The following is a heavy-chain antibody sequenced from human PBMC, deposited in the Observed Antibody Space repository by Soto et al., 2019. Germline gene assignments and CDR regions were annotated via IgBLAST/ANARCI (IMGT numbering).Heavy chain of an antibody. Sequence: SETLSLTCTVSGVSVSTYYWAWIRQPAGKGLEWIGRLYTSGSTTYNPSPKNRVTMSVDTSRNQFSLNLTSVTAADSAVYFCARGYCAGGTCYDYWGQGILVTVS. CDR1: GVSVSTYY. V-gene: IGHV4-4*07. D-gene: IGHD2-15*01. CDR2: LYTSGST. CDR3: ARGYCAGGTCYDY. J-gene: IGHJ4*02.